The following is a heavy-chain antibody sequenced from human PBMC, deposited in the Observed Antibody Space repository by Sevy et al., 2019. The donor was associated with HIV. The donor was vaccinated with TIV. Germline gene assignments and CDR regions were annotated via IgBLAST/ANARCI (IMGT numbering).Heavy chain of an antibody. CDR3: AEGDSSSWYNAYMDV. V-gene: IGHV3-23*01. D-gene: IGHD6-13*01. Sequence: GGSLRLSCAASGFIFSSYVMNWVRQAPGKGLEWVSGISGGGGTTYYADSVKGRFTISRENSKNTLYLQMNSLRVEDTAIYYCAEGDSSSWYNAYMDVWGKGTTVTVSS. CDR1: GFIFSSYV. J-gene: IGHJ6*03. CDR2: ISGGGGTT.